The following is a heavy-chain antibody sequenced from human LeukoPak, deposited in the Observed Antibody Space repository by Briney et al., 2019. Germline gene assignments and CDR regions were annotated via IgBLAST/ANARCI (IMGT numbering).Heavy chain of an antibody. CDR3: AAGDAYHKLDY. D-gene: IGHD5-24*01. V-gene: IGHV4-4*07. CDR1: GGSISNYY. Sequence: PSETLSLTCTVSGGSISNYYWSWIRQPAGKGLEWIGRIYAGRNTDHNPSLKSRVTMSLDSSKNQFSLRLTSVTAADTAVYYCAAGDAYHKLDYWGQGTLVTVSS. J-gene: IGHJ4*02. CDR2: IYAGRNT.